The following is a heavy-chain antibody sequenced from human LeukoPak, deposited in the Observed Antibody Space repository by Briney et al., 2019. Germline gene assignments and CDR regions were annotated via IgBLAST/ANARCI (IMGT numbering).Heavy chain of an antibody. V-gene: IGHV3-21*01. Sequence: GGSLRLSCAASGFTFSSYNMNWVRQAPGKGLEWVSSISTSSSYIYYADSVKGRFTISRDNAKNSLFLQMNSLRAEDTAVFYCARGGAITGRFDYWGQGTLVTISS. D-gene: IGHD1-20*01. J-gene: IGHJ4*02. CDR1: GFTFSSYN. CDR2: ISTSSSYI. CDR3: ARGGAITGRFDY.